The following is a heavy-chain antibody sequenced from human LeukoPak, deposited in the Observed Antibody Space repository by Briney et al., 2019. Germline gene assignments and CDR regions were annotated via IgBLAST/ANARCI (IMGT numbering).Heavy chain of an antibody. J-gene: IGHJ5*02. V-gene: IGHV3-21*01. CDR1: GFTFSSYS. Sequence: SGGSLRLSCAASGFTFSSYSMNWVRQAPGKGLEWVSSTSSTGTYIYYADSVKGRFTITRDNAKNSLYLQMNSLRAEDTAVYYCARDPSVVPAAVNWFDPWGQGTLVTVSS. CDR3: ARDPSVVPAAVNWFDP. D-gene: IGHD2-2*01. CDR2: TSSTGTYI.